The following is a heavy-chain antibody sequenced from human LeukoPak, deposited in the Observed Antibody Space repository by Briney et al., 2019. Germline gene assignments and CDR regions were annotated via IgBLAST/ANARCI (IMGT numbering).Heavy chain of an antibody. Sequence: PSETLSLTCTVSGGSISSSSYYWGWIRQPPGKGLEWIGSIYYSGSTYYNPSLKSRVTISVDTSKNQFSLKLSSVTAADTAVYYCARTTPYYDILTGPVYGMDVWGQGTTVTVSS. CDR1: GGSISSSSYY. J-gene: IGHJ6*02. CDR3: ARTTPYYDILTGPVYGMDV. CDR2: IYYSGST. V-gene: IGHV4-39*07. D-gene: IGHD3-9*01.